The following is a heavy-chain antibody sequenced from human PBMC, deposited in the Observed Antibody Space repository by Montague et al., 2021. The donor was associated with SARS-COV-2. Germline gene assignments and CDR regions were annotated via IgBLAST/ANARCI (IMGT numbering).Heavy chain of an antibody. CDR3: AREQYSSSWSDFDD. V-gene: IGHV3-30*04. Sequence: SLRLSCAASGFTFSTYPMHWVRPAPGKGLEWLVVISYDGSKKDYADSVKGRFTIPRDNSENLLYLQMNSLRAEDTAVYYCAREQYSSSWSDFDDWGQGTVVAVSS. D-gene: IGHD6-13*01. J-gene: IGHJ4*02. CDR2: ISYDGSKK. CDR1: GFTFSTYP.